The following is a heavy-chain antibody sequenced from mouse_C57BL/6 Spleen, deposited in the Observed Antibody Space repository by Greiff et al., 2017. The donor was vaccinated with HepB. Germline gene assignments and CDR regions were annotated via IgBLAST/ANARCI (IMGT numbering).Heavy chain of an antibody. V-gene: IGHV14-4*01. CDR3: TTGYYGSSYGYFDV. CDR1: GFNIKDDY. J-gene: IGHJ1*03. CDR2: IDPENGDT. D-gene: IGHD1-1*01. Sequence: EVQLVESGAELVRPGASVKLSCTASGFNIKDDYMHWVKQRPEQGLEWIGWIDPENGDTEYASKFQGKATITADTSSNTAYLQLSSLTSEDTAVYYCTTGYYGSSYGYFDVWGTGTTVTVSS.